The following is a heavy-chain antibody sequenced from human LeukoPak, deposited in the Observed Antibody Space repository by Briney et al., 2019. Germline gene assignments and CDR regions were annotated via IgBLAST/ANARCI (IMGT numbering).Heavy chain of an antibody. V-gene: IGHV3-74*03. CDR3: ATSVTGDFVAPFYFFDY. Sequence: GGSLRLSCAASGFTFSRSWMHWVHQAPGKGLVWVSRINTDGSDTMYADSVKGRFTISRDNAKNTLYLQMNSLKAEDTAVYYCATSVTGDFVAPFYFFDYWGRGTLVTVSS. CDR2: INTDGSDT. D-gene: IGHD7-27*01. CDR1: GFTFSRSW. J-gene: IGHJ4*02.